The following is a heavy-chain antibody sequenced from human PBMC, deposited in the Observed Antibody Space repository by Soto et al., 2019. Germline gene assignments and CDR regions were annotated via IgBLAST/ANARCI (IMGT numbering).Heavy chain of an antibody. V-gene: IGHV4-39*01. D-gene: IGHD4-17*01. CDR1: GGSISSSSYY. CDR3: ARRPTMTTVTPKNWFDP. Sequence: SETLSLTCTVSGGSISSSSYYWGWIRQPPGKGLEWIGSIYYSGSTYYNPSLKSRVTISVDTSKNQFSLKLSSVTAADTAVYYCARRPTMTTVTPKNWFDPWGQGTLVTVSS. J-gene: IGHJ5*02. CDR2: IYYSGST.